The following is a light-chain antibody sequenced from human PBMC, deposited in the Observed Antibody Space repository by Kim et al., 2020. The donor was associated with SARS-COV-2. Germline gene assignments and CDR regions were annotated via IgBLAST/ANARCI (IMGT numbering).Light chain of an antibody. V-gene: IGLV1-51*01. CDR1: SSNIGSNY. Sequence: QSVLTQPPSVSAAPGQKVTISCSGSSSNIGSNYVSWYRQLPGTAPKLLIFDNNKRPSGIPDRFSGSKSGTSATLGITGLQTGDEADYYCATWDSSLSAGVFGGGTQLTVL. J-gene: IGLJ3*02. CDR3: ATWDSSLSAGV. CDR2: DNN.